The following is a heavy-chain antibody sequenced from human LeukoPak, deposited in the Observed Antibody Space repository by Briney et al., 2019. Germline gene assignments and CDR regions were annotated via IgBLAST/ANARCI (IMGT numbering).Heavy chain of an antibody. CDR3: ARGGLSDRSGCYWGPFEY. Sequence: GRSLRLSCAASGFTFSSYAMHWVRQAPGKGLEWVAVISYDGSNTYYADSVKGRFTISRDSSKNTLYLQMNSLRAEDTAVYCCARGGLSDRSGCYWGPFEYWGQGTLVTVSS. V-gene: IGHV3-30-3*01. J-gene: IGHJ4*02. CDR2: ISYDGSNT. CDR1: GFTFSSYA. D-gene: IGHD3-22*01.